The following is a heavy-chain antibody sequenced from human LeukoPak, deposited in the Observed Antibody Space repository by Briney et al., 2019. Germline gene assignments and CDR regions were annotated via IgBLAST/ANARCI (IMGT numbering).Heavy chain of an antibody. D-gene: IGHD1-14*01. J-gene: IGHJ3*02. CDR2: INHSGST. CDR1: GGSFSGYY. CDR3: ARHEWGITNAFDI. V-gene: IGHV4-34*01. Sequence: PSETLSLTCAVYGGSFSGYYWSWIRQPPGKGLEWIGEINHSGSTNYNPSLKSRVTISVDTSKKQFSPKLRSVTAADTAVYYCARHEWGITNAFDIWGQGTMVTVSS.